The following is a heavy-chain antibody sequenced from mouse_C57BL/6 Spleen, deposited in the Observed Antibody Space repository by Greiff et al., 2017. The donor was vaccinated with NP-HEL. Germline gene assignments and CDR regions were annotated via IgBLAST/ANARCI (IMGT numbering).Heavy chain of an antibody. CDR1: GYTFADYY. V-gene: IGHV1-76*01. CDR3: ARSDY. J-gene: IGHJ3*01. CDR2: IYPGSGNT. Sequence: QVQLQQSGAELVRPGASVKLSCKASGYTFADYYINWVKQRPGQGLEWIARIYPGSGNTYYNEKFKGKATLTAEKSSSTAYMQLSSLTSEDSAVYFCARSDYWGQGTLVTVSA.